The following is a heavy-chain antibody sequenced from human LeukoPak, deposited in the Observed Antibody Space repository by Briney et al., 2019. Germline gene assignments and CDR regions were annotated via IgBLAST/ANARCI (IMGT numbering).Heavy chain of an antibody. D-gene: IGHD6-13*01. CDR1: GFTLSDHY. CDR3: SRDVSTAAGSSAFDM. Sequence: GGSLRLSCAASGFTLSDHYIDWVRQAPGKGLEWVGRNRNKANGYTTEYVASVKGRLTISRDDSKNSLYLQMNSLTTEDTAVYYCSRDVSTAAGSSAFDMWGQGTMVTVSS. CDR2: NRNKANGYTT. J-gene: IGHJ3*02. V-gene: IGHV3-72*01.